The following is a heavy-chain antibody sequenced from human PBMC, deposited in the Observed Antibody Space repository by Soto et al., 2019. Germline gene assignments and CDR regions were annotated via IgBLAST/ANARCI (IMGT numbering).Heavy chain of an antibody. V-gene: IGHV3-30*04. CDR2: ISYDGSNE. CDR1: GFTLRSYA. J-gene: IGHJ3*02. Sequence: QVHLVESGGGVVQPGRSLRLSCAASGFTLRSYAMHWVRQAPGKGLEWVALISYDGSNEYYTDSVKGRFIISRDNSKNTLYLQMNSLRLEDTAVYYCATLSVDTDMGPDGALDIWGQGTMVTVSP. D-gene: IGHD5-18*01. CDR3: ATLSVDTDMGPDGALDI.